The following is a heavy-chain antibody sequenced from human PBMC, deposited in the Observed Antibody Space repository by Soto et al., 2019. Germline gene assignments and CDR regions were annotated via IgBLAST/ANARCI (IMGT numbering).Heavy chain of an antibody. CDR1: GYTLTRYY. V-gene: IGHV1-2*04. Sequence: ASVKVSCKASGYTLTRYYMHWVRQAPGQGLEWMGWINPNSGGTNYAQKFQGWVTMTRDTSISTAYMELSRLRSDDTAVYYCAREQYVWGSYRYFYYFDYWGQGTLVTVSS. CDR3: AREQYVWGSYRYFYYFDY. CDR2: INPNSGGT. D-gene: IGHD3-16*02. J-gene: IGHJ4*02.